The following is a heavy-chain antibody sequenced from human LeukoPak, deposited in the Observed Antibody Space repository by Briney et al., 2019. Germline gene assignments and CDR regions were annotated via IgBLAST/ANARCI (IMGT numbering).Heavy chain of an antibody. V-gene: IGHV4-34*01. D-gene: IGHD2-2*01. Sequence: NSSDTLSLTCAVYGQSFSGYYCSWIRQPPGKWLEWIGEINHSGSTNDNPSLKSRVTISVDTSKNQFSLKLRSVTAADTAVYYCARRRRIAPAATDYWGQGTLVTVSS. CDR3: ARRRRIAPAATDY. CDR2: INHSGST. CDR1: GQSFSGYY. J-gene: IGHJ4*02.